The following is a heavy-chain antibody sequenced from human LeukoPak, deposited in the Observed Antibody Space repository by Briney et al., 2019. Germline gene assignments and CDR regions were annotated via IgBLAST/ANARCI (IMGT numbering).Heavy chain of an antibody. D-gene: IGHD3-16*02. CDR3: ARVTGYDYFWASYRYPKEFDY. CDR2: INPSGST. Sequence: SETLSLTCAAYGGSFSGYYWSWIRQPPGKGLEWIGEINPSGSTNYNPSPKSRVTISVDTSKNQFSLKLSSMTAADTAVYYCARVTGYDYFWASYRYPKEFDYWGQGTLVSVSS. CDR1: GGSFSGYY. V-gene: IGHV4-34*01. J-gene: IGHJ4*02.